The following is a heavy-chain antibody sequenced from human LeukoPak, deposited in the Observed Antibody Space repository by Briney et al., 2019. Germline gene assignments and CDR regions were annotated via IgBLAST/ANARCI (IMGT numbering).Heavy chain of an antibody. Sequence: GGSLRLSCAASGFTVSSNYMSWVRQAPGKGLEWVAFIRYDGSNKYYADSVKGRFTISRDNSKNTLYLQMNSLRAEDTAVYYCAKPYDSSGYLDAFDIWGQGTMVTVSS. D-gene: IGHD3-22*01. V-gene: IGHV3-30*02. CDR1: GFTVSSNY. CDR3: AKPYDSSGYLDAFDI. J-gene: IGHJ3*02. CDR2: IRYDGSNK.